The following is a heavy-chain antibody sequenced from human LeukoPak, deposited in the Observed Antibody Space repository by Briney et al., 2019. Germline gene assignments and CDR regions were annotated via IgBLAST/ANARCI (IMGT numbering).Heavy chain of an antibody. CDR3: ATEGGDIVVVPAALEGEDGFGP. CDR1: GYTFTGYY. J-gene: IGHJ5*02. Sequence: ASVKVSCKASGYTFTGYYMHWVRQAPGQGLEWMGWINPNSGGTNYAQKFQGSVTMTRDTSISTAYMELSRLRSDDTAAYYCATEGGDIVVVPAALEGEDGFGPWGQGTLVTVSS. CDR2: INPNSGGT. V-gene: IGHV1-2*02. D-gene: IGHD2-2*01.